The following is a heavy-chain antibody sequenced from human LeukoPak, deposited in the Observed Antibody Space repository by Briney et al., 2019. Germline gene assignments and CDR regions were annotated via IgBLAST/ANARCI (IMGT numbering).Heavy chain of an antibody. D-gene: IGHD2-2*01. CDR2: IYYSGST. CDR1: GGSISSYY. V-gene: IGHV4-59*01. CDR3: AREGRVVDP. Sequence: SETMSLTCTVSGGSISSYYWSWIRQPPGKGLEWIGYIYYSGSTNYNPPLKSRVTISVDTSKNQFSLKLSSVTAADTAVYYCAREGRVVDPWGQGTLVTVSS. J-gene: IGHJ5*02.